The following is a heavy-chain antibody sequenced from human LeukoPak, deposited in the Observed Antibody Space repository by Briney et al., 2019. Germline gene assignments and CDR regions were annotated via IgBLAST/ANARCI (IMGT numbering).Heavy chain of an antibody. V-gene: IGHV3-30-3*01. Sequence: GGSLRLSCAASGFTFSSYALHWVRQAPGKGLEWVAIISYDGSNEYSADSVKGRFTISRDNAKNSLYLQMNSLRAEDTAVYYCARARRYYYDSSGYSYLFDYWGQGTLVTVSS. CDR1: GFTFSSYA. CDR3: ARARRYYYDSSGYSYLFDY. CDR2: ISYDGSNE. D-gene: IGHD3-22*01. J-gene: IGHJ4*02.